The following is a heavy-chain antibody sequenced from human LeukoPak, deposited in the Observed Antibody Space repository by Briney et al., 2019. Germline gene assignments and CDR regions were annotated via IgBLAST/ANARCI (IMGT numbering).Heavy chain of an antibody. CDR2: ISYDGSKK. J-gene: IGHJ4*02. D-gene: IGHD4-17*01. CDR3: TRNDYGTYYFDY. Sequence: PGGSLRLSCAASGFTFSSHSMHWVRQDPGKGLEWVAIISYDGSKKRYADYAKGRFTISRDNSKYTLYLEVSSLRAEDTAVYYCTRNDYGTYYFDYWGQGTLVTVSS. V-gene: IGHV3-30-3*01. CDR1: GFTFSSHS.